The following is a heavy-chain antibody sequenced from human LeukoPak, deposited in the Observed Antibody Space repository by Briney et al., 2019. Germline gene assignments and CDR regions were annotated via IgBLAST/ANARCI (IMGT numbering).Heavy chain of an antibody. V-gene: IGHV4-4*02. Sequence: SETLSLTCAVSGGSITSGNWWSCVRQPPGKGLEWIGEIYHSGTTNYNPSLKSRVTISVDKSKNQFSLILSSVTAADTAVYYCAKNTRGSGHDAFDIWGQGTPVTVPS. D-gene: IGHD2-15*01. CDR1: GGSITSGNW. J-gene: IGHJ3*02. CDR3: AKNTRGSGHDAFDI. CDR2: IYHSGTT.